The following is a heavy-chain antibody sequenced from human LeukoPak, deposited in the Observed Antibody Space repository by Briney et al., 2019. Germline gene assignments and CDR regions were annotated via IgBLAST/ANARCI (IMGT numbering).Heavy chain of an antibody. V-gene: IGHV1-2*02. D-gene: IGHD5-12*01. CDR2: INPNSGGT. Sequence: ASVKVSCKASGYTFTGYYMHWVRQAPGQGLEWMGWINPNSGGTNYAQKFQGRVTMTRDTSISTAYMELCRLRSDDTAVYYCAILPREMATRNIDYWGQGTLVTVSS. CDR3: AILPREMATRNIDY. J-gene: IGHJ4*02. CDR1: GYTFTGYY.